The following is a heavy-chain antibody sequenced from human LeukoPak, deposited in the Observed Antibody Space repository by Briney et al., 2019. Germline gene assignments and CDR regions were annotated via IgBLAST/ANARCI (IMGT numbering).Heavy chain of an antibody. CDR2: INNDGSST. J-gene: IGHJ4*02. V-gene: IGHV3-74*01. CDR3: VIGGTYGSGS. CDR1: GFTFANTW. Sequence: GGSLRLSCAASGFTFANTWMHWVRQAPGEGLVWVSIINNDGSSTNYADSVNGRFTISRDNAKNTLYLQMNSLRDEDTAVYYCVIGGTYGSGSWGQGTLVTVSS. D-gene: IGHD3-10*01.